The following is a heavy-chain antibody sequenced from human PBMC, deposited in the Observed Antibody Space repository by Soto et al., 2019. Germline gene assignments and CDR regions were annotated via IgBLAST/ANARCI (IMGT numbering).Heavy chain of an antibody. Sequence: GGSLRLSCAASGFTFSSYGMHWVRPAPGKGLEWVAVISYDGSNKYYADSVKGRFTISRDNSKNTLYLQMNSLRAEDTDVYYCAKDYEVFDAFDIWGQGTMVTVSS. CDR2: ISYDGSNK. CDR1: GFTFSSYG. V-gene: IGHV3-30*18. J-gene: IGHJ3*02. D-gene: IGHD3-16*01. CDR3: AKDYEVFDAFDI.